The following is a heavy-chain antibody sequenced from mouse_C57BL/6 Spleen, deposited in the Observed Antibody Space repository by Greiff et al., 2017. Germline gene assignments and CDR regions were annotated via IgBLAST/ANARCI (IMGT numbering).Heavy chain of an antibody. CDR1: GYTFTSYW. D-gene: IGHD2-3*01. CDR3: ARGRSYDGYYHYAMDY. CDR2: IDPSDSET. J-gene: IGHJ4*01. Sequence: QVQLQQPGAELVRPGSSVKLSCKASGYTFTSYWMHWVKQRPIQGLEWIGNIDPSDSETHYNQKFKDKATLTVDKSSSTAYMQLSSLTSEDSAVYYCARGRSYDGYYHYAMDYWGQGTSVTVSS. V-gene: IGHV1-52*01.